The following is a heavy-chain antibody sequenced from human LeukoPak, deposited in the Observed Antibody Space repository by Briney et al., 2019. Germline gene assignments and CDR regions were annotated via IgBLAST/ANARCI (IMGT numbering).Heavy chain of an antibody. V-gene: IGHV4-59*01. CDR2: IYYSGST. CDR3: AALYYDSSGKRAYYFDY. J-gene: IGHJ4*02. Sequence: PSETLSLTCTVSGGSISSYYWSWIRQPPGKGLEWIGYIYYSGSTNYNPSLKSRVTISVDTSKNQFSLKLNSVTAADTAVYYCAALYYDSSGKRAYYFDYWGQGTLVTVSS. CDR1: GGSISSYY. D-gene: IGHD3-22*01.